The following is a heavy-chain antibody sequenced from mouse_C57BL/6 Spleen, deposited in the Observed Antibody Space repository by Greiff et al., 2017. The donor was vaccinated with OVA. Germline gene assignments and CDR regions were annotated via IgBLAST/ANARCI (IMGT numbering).Heavy chain of an antibody. CDR3: ARSGDGYYPYYAMDY. CDR2: INPNNGGT. J-gene: IGHJ4*01. D-gene: IGHD2-3*01. CDR1: GYTFTDYY. V-gene: IGHV1-26*01. Sequence: EVKLQQSGPELVKPGASVKISCKASGYTFTDYYMNWVKQSHGKSLDWIGDINPNNGGTSYNQKFKGKATLTVDKSSSTAYMELRSLTSEDSAVYYCARSGDGYYPYYAMDYWGQGTSVTVSS.